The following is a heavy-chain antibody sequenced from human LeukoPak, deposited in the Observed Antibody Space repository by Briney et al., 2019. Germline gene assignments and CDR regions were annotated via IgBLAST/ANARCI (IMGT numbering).Heavy chain of an antibody. CDR2: IYYSGST. CDR1: GGSISSYY. J-gene: IGHJ6*02. CDR3: ARRDYYYGTDV. V-gene: IGHV4-59*08. Sequence: SETLSLTCTVSGGSISSYYWSWIRQPPGKGLQWIGYIYYSGSTNYNPSLKSRVTISVDTSKNQFSLKLSSVTAADTAVYYCARRDYYYGTDVWGQGTTVTVSS.